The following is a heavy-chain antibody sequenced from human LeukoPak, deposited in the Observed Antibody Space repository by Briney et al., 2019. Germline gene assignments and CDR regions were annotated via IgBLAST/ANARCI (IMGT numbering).Heavy chain of an antibody. CDR2: INPSSGGT. CDR1: GYTFTGYY. Sequence: SVKATFKCSGYTFTGYYMHWVRQPPGQGLEWMGRINPSSGGTNYAQKFQDRVTMTRDTSISTATMELSRLRSGDTAVYYCAVGLLDYYDSSGDNDYRGEGTLVSVSS. J-gene: IGHJ4*02. CDR3: AVGLLDYYDSSGDNDY. D-gene: IGHD3-22*01. V-gene: IGHV1-2*06.